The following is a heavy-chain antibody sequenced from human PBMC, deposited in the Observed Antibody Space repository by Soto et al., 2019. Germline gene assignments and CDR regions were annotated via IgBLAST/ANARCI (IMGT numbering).Heavy chain of an antibody. CDR3: ARVLRYAGGYP. D-gene: IGHD3-9*01. Sequence: TLSLTCTVSGGSISSGGYYWSWIRQHPGKGLEWIGEINHSGSTNYNPSLKSRVTISVDTSKNQFSLKLSSVTAADTAVYYCARVLRYAGGYPWGQGNLVTVS. CDR1: GGSISSGGYY. CDR2: INHSGST. J-gene: IGHJ5*02. V-gene: IGHV4-31*03.